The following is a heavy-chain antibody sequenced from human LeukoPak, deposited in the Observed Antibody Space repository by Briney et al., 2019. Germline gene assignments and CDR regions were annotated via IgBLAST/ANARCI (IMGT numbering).Heavy chain of an antibody. V-gene: IGHV3-23*01. CDR3: AKDRCLTTTCYVDY. J-gene: IGHJ4*02. Sequence: PGGSLRLSCAASGFTFSSCAMSWVRQAPGKGLEWVSAISGSGGSTYYADSVRGRLTISRDNSKNTLYLQMSSLRADDTAVYYCAKDRCLTTTCYVDYWGQGTLVTVSS. CDR1: GFTFSSCA. CDR2: ISGSGGST. D-gene: IGHD2-2*01.